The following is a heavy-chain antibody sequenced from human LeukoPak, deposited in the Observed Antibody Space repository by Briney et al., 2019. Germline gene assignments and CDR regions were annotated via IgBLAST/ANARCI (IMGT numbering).Heavy chain of an antibody. Sequence: PSETLSLTCTVSGGSISSGGYNWSWIRQSPGKGLEWIGYIYHSGSTYYNPSLKSRVTISVDRSKNQFSLKLSSVTAADTAVYYCATANYGDYGGAFDIWGQGTMVTVSS. D-gene: IGHD4-17*01. V-gene: IGHV4-30-2*06. J-gene: IGHJ3*02. CDR3: ATANYGDYGGAFDI. CDR1: GGSISSGGYN. CDR2: IYHSGST.